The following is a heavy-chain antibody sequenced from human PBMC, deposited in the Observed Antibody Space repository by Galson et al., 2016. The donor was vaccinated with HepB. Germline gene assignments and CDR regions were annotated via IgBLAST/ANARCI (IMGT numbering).Heavy chain of an antibody. J-gene: IGHJ6*02. Sequence: QSGAEVKKPGESLKISCKAFGYTFTNRWIGWVRQMPGKGLEWMGIIYPGDSDTTYSSSFQGQVTISVDKPINTAYLQWSSLKASDTAMYYCAIMGSRGWYQGYYGMDTWGQGTTVTVSS. CDR1: GYTFTNRW. V-gene: IGHV5-51*01. CDR2: IYPGDSDT. D-gene: IGHD6-19*01. CDR3: AIMGSRGWYQGYYGMDT.